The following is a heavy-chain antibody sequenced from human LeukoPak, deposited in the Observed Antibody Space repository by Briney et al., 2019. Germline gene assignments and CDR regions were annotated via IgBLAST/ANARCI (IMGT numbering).Heavy chain of an antibody. Sequence: ASVKVSCKASGYTFTSYYMHWVRQAPGQGLEWMGIINPSGGSTSYAQKFQGRVTMTRDTSTSTVYIELSSLRSEDTAVYYCARGIGAYCGGDCYWGYWGQGTLVTVSS. D-gene: IGHD2-21*02. J-gene: IGHJ4*02. CDR2: INPSGGST. CDR1: GYTFTSYY. V-gene: IGHV1-46*01. CDR3: ARGIGAYCGGDCYWGY.